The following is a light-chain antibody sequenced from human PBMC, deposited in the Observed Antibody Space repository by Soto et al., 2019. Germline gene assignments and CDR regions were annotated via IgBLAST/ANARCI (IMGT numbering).Light chain of an antibody. Sequence: ENVLTQSPGTLSLSPGERATLSCRASQSVSSSYLAWYQQKPGQAPRLLIYGASSRATGIPDRFSGSGSGTDFPLTISRLEPEDLAMYYCHQYGSSPPVTFGQGTRLEIK. V-gene: IGKV3-20*01. J-gene: IGKJ5*01. CDR1: QSVSSSY. CDR3: HQYGSSPPVT. CDR2: GAS.